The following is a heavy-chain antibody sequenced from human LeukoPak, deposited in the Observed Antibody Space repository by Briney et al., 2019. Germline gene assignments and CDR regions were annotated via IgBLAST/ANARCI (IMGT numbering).Heavy chain of an antibody. CDR2: ICDSGGST. Sequence: PGGSLTLSCAASGFTFSSYAMSWVRQAPGKGLEWVSAICDSGGSTYYADSVKGRFTISRDNCKDTLYLLMNSLRAEDTAVYYCAQLCTPNDYDFWSGFYFDYWGQGTLVTVSS. V-gene: IGHV3-23*01. CDR1: GFTFSSYA. J-gene: IGHJ4*02. CDR3: AQLCTPNDYDFWSGFYFDY. D-gene: IGHD3-3*01.